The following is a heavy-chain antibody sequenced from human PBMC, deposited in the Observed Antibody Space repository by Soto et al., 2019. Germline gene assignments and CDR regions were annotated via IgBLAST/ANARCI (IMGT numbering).Heavy chain of an antibody. D-gene: IGHD6-6*01. CDR1: GFTFSSYS. V-gene: IGHV3-21*01. Sequence: GGSLRLSCAASGFTFSSYSMNWVRQAPGKGLEWVSSISSSSSYIYYADSVKGRFTISRDNAKNSLYPQMNSLRAEDTAVYYCARDLKSLNHVRPGYYGMDVWGQGTTVTVSS. CDR2: ISSSSSYI. J-gene: IGHJ6*02. CDR3: ARDLKSLNHVRPGYYGMDV.